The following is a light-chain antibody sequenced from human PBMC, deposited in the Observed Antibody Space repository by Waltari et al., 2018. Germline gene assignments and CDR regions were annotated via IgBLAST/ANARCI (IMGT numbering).Light chain of an antibody. CDR3: HQRLIWPYT. J-gene: IGKJ2*01. V-gene: IGKV3-11*01. CDR2: DAS. Sequence: EIVLTQSPATLSLSPGERATPSCRASQSVGSYLAWYQQKPGQAPRLLIYDASNRATGIPARFSGSGSGTDFTFTISSLESEDFVVYYCHQRLIWPYTFGQGTKLEIK. CDR1: QSVGSY.